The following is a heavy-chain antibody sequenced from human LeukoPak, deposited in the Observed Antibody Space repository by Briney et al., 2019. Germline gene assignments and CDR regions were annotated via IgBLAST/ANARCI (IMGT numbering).Heavy chain of an antibody. J-gene: IGHJ5*02. CDR2: IYPSGS. V-gene: IGHV4-4*07. D-gene: IGHD3-10*01. CDR1: GGSISSYY. CDR3: ARDSGTTGEVKFDP. Sequence: SETLSLTCTVSGGSISSYYLSWIRQPAGKGLEWIGRIYPSGSDYNPSLKSRVTMSLDTSKNQFSLRLSSVTAADTAVYYCARDSGTTGEVKFDPWGQGTLVTVSS.